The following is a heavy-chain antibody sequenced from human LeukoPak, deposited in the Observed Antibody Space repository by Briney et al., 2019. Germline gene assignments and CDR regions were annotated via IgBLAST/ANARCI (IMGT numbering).Heavy chain of an antibody. CDR1: GFTFSSYG. V-gene: IGHV3-30*02. Sequence: PGGSLRLSCAASGFTFSSYGMHWVRQAPGKGLEWVAFIRYDGSNKYYADSVKGRFTISRDNSKNTLYLQMNSLRAEDTAVYYCAKGYCSSTSCYPGPADYWGQGTLVTVSS. J-gene: IGHJ4*02. D-gene: IGHD2-2*01. CDR3: AKGYCSSTSCYPGPADY. CDR2: IRYDGSNK.